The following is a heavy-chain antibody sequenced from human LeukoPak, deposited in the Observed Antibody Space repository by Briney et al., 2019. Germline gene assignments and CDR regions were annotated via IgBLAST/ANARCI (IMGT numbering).Heavy chain of an antibody. CDR3: ARVDGYNPYYYYYGMDV. CDR2: INHSATT. Sequence: INHSATTNYNPSLNSLVTISVDTSKNHFSLKLSSVTAADTAVYYCARVDGYNPYYYYYGMDVWGQGTTVTVSS. J-gene: IGHJ6*02. V-gene: IGHV4-34*13. D-gene: IGHD5-24*01.